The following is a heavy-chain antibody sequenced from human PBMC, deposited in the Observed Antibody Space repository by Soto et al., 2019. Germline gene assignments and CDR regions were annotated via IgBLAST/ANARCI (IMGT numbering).Heavy chain of an antibody. D-gene: IGHD2-2*01. Sequence: QVQLVESGGGVVQPGRSLRLSCAASGFTFSSYGMHWVRQAPGKGLEWVAVISYDGSNKYYADSVKGRFTISRDNSKNTLYLQMNSLRAEDTAVYYCAKDGLRYCSSTSCRIFDYWGQGTLVTVSS. CDR1: GFTFSSYG. V-gene: IGHV3-30*18. CDR3: AKDGLRYCSSTSCRIFDY. CDR2: ISYDGSNK. J-gene: IGHJ4*02.